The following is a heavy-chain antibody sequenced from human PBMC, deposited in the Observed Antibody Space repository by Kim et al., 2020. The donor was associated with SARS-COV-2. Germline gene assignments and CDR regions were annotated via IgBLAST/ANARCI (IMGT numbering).Heavy chain of an antibody. D-gene: IGHD7-27*01. V-gene: IGHV1-2*02. CDR2: INCKSGGT. J-gene: IGHJ4*01. Sequence: ASVKVSCKASGYTFSDYHIHWVRQAPGQGPVWMGMINCKSGGTVYAKMFQGRVTMTRDTSVNTAYMDMSGLTSDDTAVYYCVTWVRGLAGRLPYWGQGTLVAVSS. CDR3: VTWVRGLAGRLPY. CDR1: GYTFSDYH.